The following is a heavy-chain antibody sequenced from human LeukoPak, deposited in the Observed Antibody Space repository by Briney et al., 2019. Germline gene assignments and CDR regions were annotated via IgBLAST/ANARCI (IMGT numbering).Heavy chain of an antibody. J-gene: IGHJ4*02. D-gene: IGHD1-26*01. CDR2: IYHSGST. CDR3: ARTNSESYFFDY. CDR1: GGSISSYY. Sequence: SETLSLTCTVSGGSISSYYWSWIRQPPGKGLEWIGYIYHSGSTYYNPSLRSRVTISVDRSKNQFSLKLSSVTAADTAVYYCARTNSESYFFDYWGQGTLVTVSS. V-gene: IGHV4-59*12.